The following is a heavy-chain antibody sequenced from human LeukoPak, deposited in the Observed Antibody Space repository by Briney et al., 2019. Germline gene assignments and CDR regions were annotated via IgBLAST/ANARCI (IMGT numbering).Heavy chain of an antibody. J-gene: IGHJ4*02. Sequence: SETLSLTCAVYGGSFSGYYWSWIRQPPGKGLEWIGEINHSGSTNYNPSLKSRVTISVDTSKNQFSLKLSSVTAADTAVYYCASGHNSRGWYGPVDYWGQGTLVTVSS. D-gene: IGHD6-19*01. CDR3: ASGHNSRGWYGPVDY. CDR2: INHSGST. V-gene: IGHV4-34*01. CDR1: GGSFSGYY.